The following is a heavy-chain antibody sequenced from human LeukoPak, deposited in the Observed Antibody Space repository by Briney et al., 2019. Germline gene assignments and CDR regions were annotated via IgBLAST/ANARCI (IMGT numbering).Heavy chain of an antibody. J-gene: IGHJ3*02. Sequence: SETLSLTCTLSGGSISSTSYYWGWIRQPPGKGLEWIGSIYYSGSTYYNPSLKSRVIISVDTSKNQFSLKLSSVTAADTAVYYCARQEIVVVPAITISAFDIWGQGTMVTVSS. CDR1: GGSISSTSYY. V-gene: IGHV4-39*01. CDR2: IYYSGST. D-gene: IGHD2-2*01. CDR3: ARQEIVVVPAITISAFDI.